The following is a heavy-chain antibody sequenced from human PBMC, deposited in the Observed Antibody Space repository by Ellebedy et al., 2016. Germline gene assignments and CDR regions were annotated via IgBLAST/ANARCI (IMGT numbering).Heavy chain of an antibody. CDR3: ARVPGSGEWAIHYYYYMDV. J-gene: IGHJ6*03. V-gene: IGHV4-4*02. CDR1: GGSISSSNW. D-gene: IGHD3-10*01. CDR2: IYHSGST. Sequence: SETLSLTCAVSGGSISSSNWWSWVRQPPGKGLEWIGEIYHSGSTNYNPSLKSRVTISADKSKNQFSLKLSSVTAADTAVYYCARVPGSGEWAIHYYYYMDVWGKGTTVTVSS.